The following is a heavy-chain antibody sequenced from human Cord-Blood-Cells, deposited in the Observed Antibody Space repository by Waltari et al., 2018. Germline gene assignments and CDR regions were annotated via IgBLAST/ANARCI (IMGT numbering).Heavy chain of an antibody. CDR2: MNPNSGNT. J-gene: IGHJ3*02. Sequence: QVQLVQSGAEVKKPGASVKVSCKASGYTFTSYDINWVRQDTGQGLEWMGWMNPNSGNTGYAQKFQGRVTITRNTSISTAYMELSSLRSEDTAVYYCARVMGDTDIRYNWIKDAFDIWGQGTMVTVSS. CDR1: GYTFTSYD. CDR3: ARVMGDTDIRYNWIKDAFDI. D-gene: IGHD1-20*01. V-gene: IGHV1-8*03.